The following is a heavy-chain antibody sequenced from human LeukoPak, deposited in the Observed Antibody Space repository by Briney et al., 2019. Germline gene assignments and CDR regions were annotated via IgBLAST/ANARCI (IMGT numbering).Heavy chain of an antibody. CDR3: ARPGYSYGGGFDP. CDR1: GFTFSSYA. V-gene: IGHV3-30-3*01. Sequence: GGSLRLSCATSGFTFSSYAMHWVRQAPGKGLEWVAVISYDGSDIYYTDSVKGRFTISRDNSKNTLYLQMDSLRAEDTAVYYCARPGYSYGGGFDPWGQGTLVTVSS. D-gene: IGHD5-18*01. J-gene: IGHJ5*02. CDR2: ISYDGSDI.